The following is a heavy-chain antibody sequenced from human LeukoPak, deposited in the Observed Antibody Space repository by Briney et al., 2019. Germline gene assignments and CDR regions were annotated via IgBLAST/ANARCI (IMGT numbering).Heavy chain of an antibody. CDR3: ARDSGVSDAFDI. V-gene: IGHV4-59*01. Sequence: SETLSLTCTVSGGSICSYYWSWIRQPPGKGVEWIGHIYYSGSTKYNPSLKSRVTISVDTSKNQFSLKLSSVTAADTAVYYCARDSGVSDAFDIWGQGTMVTVSS. J-gene: IGHJ3*02. D-gene: IGHD3-10*01. CDR2: IYYSGST. CDR1: GGSICSYY.